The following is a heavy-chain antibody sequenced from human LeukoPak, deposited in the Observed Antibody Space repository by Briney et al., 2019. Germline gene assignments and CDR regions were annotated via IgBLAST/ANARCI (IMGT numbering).Heavy chain of an antibody. V-gene: IGHV1-8*01. CDR1: GYTFTSYD. CDR2: MNPNSCNT. D-gene: IGHD5-18*01. CDR3: ARVISDSYDLGY. Sequence: ASVKVSCKASGYTFTSYDINWVRQATGHGLEWMGWMNPNSCNTGYAQKFQSRVTMTTNTSIRTAYMELSSLRSESTVVCYCARVISDSYDLGYWAQGTLVTVSS. J-gene: IGHJ4*02.